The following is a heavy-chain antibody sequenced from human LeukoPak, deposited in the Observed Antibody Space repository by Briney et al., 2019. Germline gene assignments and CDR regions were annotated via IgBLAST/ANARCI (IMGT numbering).Heavy chain of an antibody. CDR3: ARVDYGDYGFDY. Sequence: GGSLRLSCVASGFTFSSYEMNWVRQAPGKGLEWVSYITSSGSTIYYADSVKGRFTISRDNAKNSLYLQMNSLRAEDTAVYYCARVDYGDYGFDYWGQGTLVTVSS. CDR1: GFTFSSYE. CDR2: ITSSGSTI. J-gene: IGHJ4*02. V-gene: IGHV3-48*03. D-gene: IGHD4-17*01.